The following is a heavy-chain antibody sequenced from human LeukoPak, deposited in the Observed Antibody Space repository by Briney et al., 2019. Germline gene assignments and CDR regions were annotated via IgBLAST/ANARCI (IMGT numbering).Heavy chain of an antibody. CDR1: GFTFSSYW. Sequence: GGSLRLSCAASGFTFSSYWMSWVRQAPGKGLEWVANIKQDGSEKYYVDSVKGRFTISRDNAKNSLYLQMNSLRAEDTAVYYCARSRVDGGWYYFDYWGQGTLVTVS. CDR2: IKQDGSEK. CDR3: ARSRVDGGWYYFDY. J-gene: IGHJ4*02. V-gene: IGHV3-7*01. D-gene: IGHD6-19*01.